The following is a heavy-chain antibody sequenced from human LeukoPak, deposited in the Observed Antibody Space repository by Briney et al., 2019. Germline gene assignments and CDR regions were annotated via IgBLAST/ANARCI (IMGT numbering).Heavy chain of an antibody. CDR1: GYTFTGYY. Sequence: GSVKVSCKASGYTFTGYYMHWGRQAPGQGVEWMGRINANSGGTNYAQKFQGRVTITRDTSISTAYMELTRLRSDDTAVYYCARGEPTYYYDSSGYGPGPYWGQGTLVTVSS. J-gene: IGHJ4*02. CDR2: INANSGGT. CDR3: ARGEPTYYYDSSGYGPGPY. V-gene: IGHV1-2*06. D-gene: IGHD3-22*01.